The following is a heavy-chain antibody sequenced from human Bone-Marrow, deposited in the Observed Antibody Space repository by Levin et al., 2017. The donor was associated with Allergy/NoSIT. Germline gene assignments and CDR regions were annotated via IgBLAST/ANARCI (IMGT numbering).Heavy chain of an antibody. D-gene: IGHD2-21*02. Sequence: GGSLRLSCAASGFTFSSYTVNWVRQAPGKGLEWVSSISSSGRYTYYADSVKGRFTISRDNAKKSMYLQMDSLTAEDTAVYYCARGGAFCGGDCYSGFDYWGQGTLVTVSS. CDR2: ISSSGRYT. J-gene: IGHJ4*02. CDR3: ARGGAFCGGDCYSGFDY. V-gene: IGHV3-21*01. CDR1: GFTFSSYT.